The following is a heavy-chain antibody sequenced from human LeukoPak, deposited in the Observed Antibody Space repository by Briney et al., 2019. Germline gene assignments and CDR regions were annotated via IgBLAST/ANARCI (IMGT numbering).Heavy chain of an antibody. Sequence: SETLSLTCTVSGGSISNYYWNWIRQPAGKGLEWTGRIYTSGSTYYNPSLKSRVTMSVDTSKNQFSLKVSSVTAADTAVYYCARDKGSNPFDYWGQGTLVTVSS. D-gene: IGHD4-11*01. CDR1: GGSISNYY. J-gene: IGHJ4*02. CDR2: IYTSGST. CDR3: ARDKGSNPFDY. V-gene: IGHV4-4*07.